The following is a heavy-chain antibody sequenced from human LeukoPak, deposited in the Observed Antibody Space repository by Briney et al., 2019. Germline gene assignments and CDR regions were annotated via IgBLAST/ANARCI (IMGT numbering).Heavy chain of an antibody. J-gene: IGHJ5*02. CDR3: AKDRLYGSGSPDDWFDP. Sequence: GGSLRLSCAASGFTFSSYAMHWVRQAPGKGLEWVSAISGSGGSTYYADSVKGRFTISRDNSKNTLYLQMNSLRAEDTAVYYCAKDRLYGSGSPDDWFDPWGQGTLVTVSS. D-gene: IGHD3-10*01. V-gene: IGHV3-23*01. CDR2: ISGSGGST. CDR1: GFTFSSYA.